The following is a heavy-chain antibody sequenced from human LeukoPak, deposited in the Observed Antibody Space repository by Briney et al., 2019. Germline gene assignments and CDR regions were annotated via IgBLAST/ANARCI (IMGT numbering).Heavy chain of an antibody. J-gene: IGHJ4*02. CDR1: GASFSGYY. CDR2: INHSGST. D-gene: IGHD4-23*01. V-gene: IGHV4-34*01. CDR3: ASGRSAVGHFDY. Sequence: SETLSLTCADYGASFSGYYWSWIRQPPGKGLEWIGEINHSGSTNYNPSLKSRVTISVDTSKNQFSLKLSSVTAADTAVYYCASGRSAVGHFDYWGQGTLVTVSS.